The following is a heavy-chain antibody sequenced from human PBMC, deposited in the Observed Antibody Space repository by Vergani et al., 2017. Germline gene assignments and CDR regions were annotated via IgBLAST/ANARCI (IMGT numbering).Heavy chain of an antibody. D-gene: IGHD2-2*01. J-gene: IGHJ6*02. CDR1: GFTFSSYW. CDR3: AKGVYCSSTSCYEGRGYYYGMGV. V-gene: IGHV3-7*01. Sequence: EVQLVESGGGLVQPGGSLRLSCAASGFTFSSYWMSWVRQAPGKGLERVANIKQDGSEKYYVDSVKGRFAISRDNAKNSLYLQMNSLRAEDTAVYYCAKGVYCSSTSCYEGRGYYYGMGVWGQGTTVTFSS. CDR2: IKQDGSEK.